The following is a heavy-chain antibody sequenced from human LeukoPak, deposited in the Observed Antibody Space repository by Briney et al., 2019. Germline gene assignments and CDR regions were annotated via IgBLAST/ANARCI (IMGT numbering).Heavy chain of an antibody. CDR1: GFTFRNYG. Sequence: GGSLRLSCAASGFTFRNYGMAWVRQAPGKGLEWVSSIISGGTTTYYADSVKGRFIISRDNSKHTLYLQMNSLRAEDTAVYYCAKDLLACSSTSCYSQSHWGQGTLVTVSS. D-gene: IGHD2-2*01. CDR2: IISGGTTT. CDR3: AKDLLACSSTSCYSQSH. J-gene: IGHJ4*02. V-gene: IGHV3-23*01.